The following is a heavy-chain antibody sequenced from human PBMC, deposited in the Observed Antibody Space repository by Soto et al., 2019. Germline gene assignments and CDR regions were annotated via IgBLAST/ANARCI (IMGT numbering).Heavy chain of an antibody. Sequence: QVHLVQSGAEVKKPGASVKVSCQGSGYAFTTYGITWVRQAPGQGLEWMGWISAHNGNTNYAQKLQGRVTVTRATDTSTAYMEPRSLRYADTAVYYCARGRYGDYWGQGAQVTVSS. CDR3: ARGRYGDY. CDR2: ISAHNGNT. J-gene: IGHJ4*02. V-gene: IGHV1-18*01. D-gene: IGHD1-1*01. CDR1: GYAFTTYG.